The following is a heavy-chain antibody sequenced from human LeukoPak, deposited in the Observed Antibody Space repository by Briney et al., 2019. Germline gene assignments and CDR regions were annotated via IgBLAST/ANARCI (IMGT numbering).Heavy chain of an antibody. J-gene: IGHJ4*02. CDR1: GFTFSNYA. Sequence: GGSLRLSCSASGFTFSNYAMHWVRQAPGKGLEWVGRIRNKANGYTTAYAASVKGRFSISRDDSKNSLYLQMNSLKTEDTAVYYCARCFYDSSGFPYDHWGQGTLVTVSS. CDR3: ARCFYDSSGFPYDH. D-gene: IGHD3-22*01. CDR2: IRNKANGYTT. V-gene: IGHV3-72*01.